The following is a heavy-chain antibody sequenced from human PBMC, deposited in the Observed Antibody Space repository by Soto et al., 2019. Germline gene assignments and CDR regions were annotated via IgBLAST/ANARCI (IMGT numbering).Heavy chain of an antibody. D-gene: IGHD3-3*01. V-gene: IGHV3-23*01. CDR1: GFTFSSYA. CDR2: ISGSGGST. CDR3: AKGGIVLRFLEWLPDAFDI. Sequence: EVQLLESGGGLVQPGGSLRLSCAASGFTFSSYAMSWVRQAPGKGLEWVSAISGSGGSTYYADSVKGRFTISRDNSKNTLYLQMNSVRAEDTAVYYCAKGGIVLRFLEWLPDAFDIWGQGTMVTVSS. J-gene: IGHJ3*02.